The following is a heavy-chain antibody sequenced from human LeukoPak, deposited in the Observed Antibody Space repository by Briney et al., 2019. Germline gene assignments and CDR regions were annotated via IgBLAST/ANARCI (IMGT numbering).Heavy chain of an antibody. D-gene: IGHD3-10*01. V-gene: IGHV1-69*05. CDR3: ARAYYYGSGERIDAFDI. Sequence: SVKVSCKASGGTFSSYAISWLRQAPAQGLEWMGGSIPIFGTANYAQKFQGRVTITTDESTSTAYMELSSLRSEDTAVYYCARAYYYGSGERIDAFDIWGQGTMVTVSS. CDR2: SIPIFGTA. CDR1: GGTFSSYA. J-gene: IGHJ3*02.